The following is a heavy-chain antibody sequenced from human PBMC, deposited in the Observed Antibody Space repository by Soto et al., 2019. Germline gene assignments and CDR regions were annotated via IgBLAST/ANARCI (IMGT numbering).Heavy chain of an antibody. CDR3: ARGSTVTAPHYYYSGMDV. V-gene: IGHV4-59*01. D-gene: IGHD4-17*01. CDR1: GDSINSYY. Sequence: SETLSLTCTVSGDSINSYYWSWIRQTPGKGLEWIGYIYYTGSTSYNPSLKSRVTISVDTSKNQFSLKLSSVTAADTAVYYCARGSTVTAPHYYYSGMDVWGQGTTVTVSS. CDR2: IYYTGST. J-gene: IGHJ6*02.